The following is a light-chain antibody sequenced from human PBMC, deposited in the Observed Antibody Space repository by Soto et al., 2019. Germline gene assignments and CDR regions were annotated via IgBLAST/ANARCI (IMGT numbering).Light chain of an antibody. J-gene: IGLJ1*01. CDR2: EVT. Sequence: QSALTQPASVSGSPGQTITISCTGTSSDVGGYNAVSWYQHHPGKAPKLIIYEVTHRPSGVSDRFSASKSGNTASLTISGLHADDEADYYCNSFRVSHLYVFGTGTKVTVL. CDR3: NSFRVSHLYV. V-gene: IGLV2-14*01. CDR1: SSDVGGYNA.